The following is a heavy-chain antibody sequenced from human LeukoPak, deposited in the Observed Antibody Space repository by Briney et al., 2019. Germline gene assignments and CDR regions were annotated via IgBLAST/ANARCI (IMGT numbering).Heavy chain of an antibody. Sequence: GGSLRLSCAASGFTFDNYAMHWVRQAPGKGLEWVPLISGGGGSTSYADSVKGRFTISRDNSKGSLYLQMNSLRTEDTALYYCAKVLGSSSWYSLGYWGQGTLVTVSS. CDR3: AKVLGSSSWYSLGY. CDR2: ISGGGGST. CDR1: GFTFDNYA. V-gene: IGHV3-43*02. D-gene: IGHD6-13*01. J-gene: IGHJ4*02.